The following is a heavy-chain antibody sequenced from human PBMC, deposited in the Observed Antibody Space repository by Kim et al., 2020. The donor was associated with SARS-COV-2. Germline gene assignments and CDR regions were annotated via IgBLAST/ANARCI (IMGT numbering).Heavy chain of an antibody. CDR1: GFIFSSHG. V-gene: IGHV3-33*01. J-gene: IGHJ4*02. CDR2: IWHDGSNK. D-gene: IGHD1-7*01. CDR3: ARHRELLDY. Sequence: GGSLRLSCAASGFIFSSHGIHWVRQAPGKGLEWVALIWHDGSNKYYADSVKGRFTISRDNSKNTLYLQMNSLRAEDTAVYYCARHRELLDYWGQGTLVTVSS.